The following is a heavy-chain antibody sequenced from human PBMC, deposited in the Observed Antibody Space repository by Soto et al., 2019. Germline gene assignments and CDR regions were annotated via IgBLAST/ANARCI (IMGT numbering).Heavy chain of an antibody. J-gene: IGHJ6*02. D-gene: IGHD3-16*01. V-gene: IGHV3-30*18. CDR2: ISYDGSNK. Sequence: GGSLRLSCAASGFTFSSYGMHWVRQAPGKGLEWVAVISYDGSNKYYADSVKGRFTISRDNSKNTLYLQMNSLRAEDTAVYYCAKDRRGTYYYYGMDVWGQGTTVTVSS. CDR3: AKDRRGTYYYYGMDV. CDR1: GFTFSSYG.